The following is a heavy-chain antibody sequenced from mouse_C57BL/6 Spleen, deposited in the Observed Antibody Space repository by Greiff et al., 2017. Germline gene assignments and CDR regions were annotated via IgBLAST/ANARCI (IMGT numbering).Heavy chain of an antibody. CDR2: IDPETGGT. CDR1: GYTFTDYE. Sequence: QVQLKESGAELVRPGASVTLSCKASGYTFTDYEMHWVKQTPVHGLEWIGAIDPETGGTAYNQKFKGKAILTADKSSSTAYMELRSLTSEVSAVYYCTRDYSNYYFAYWGQGTLVTVSA. J-gene: IGHJ3*01. V-gene: IGHV1-15*01. D-gene: IGHD2-5*01. CDR3: TRDYSNYYFAY.